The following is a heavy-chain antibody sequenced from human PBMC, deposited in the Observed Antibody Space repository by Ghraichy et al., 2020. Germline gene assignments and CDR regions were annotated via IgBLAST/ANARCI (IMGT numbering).Heavy chain of an antibody. V-gene: IGHV3-30*02. D-gene: IGHD6-19*01. CDR2: GSKK. J-gene: IGHJ6*02. Sequence: GGSLRLSCAASGFTFSNFGMHWVRQAPGKGLEWVDGSKKYYTDSVKGRFTISRDNSKNTLYLQMNSLRAADTAIYYCAKDSSGWYASLSYFYYGMDVWGQGTTVTVSS. CDR3: AKDSSGWYASLSYFYYGMDV. CDR1: GFTFSNFG.